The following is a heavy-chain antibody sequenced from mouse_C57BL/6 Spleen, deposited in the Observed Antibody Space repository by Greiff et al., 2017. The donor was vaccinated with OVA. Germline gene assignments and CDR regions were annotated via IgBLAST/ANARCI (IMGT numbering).Heavy chain of an antibody. Sequence: EVHLVESGGGLVKPGGSLKLSCAASGFTFSDYGMHWVRQAPGKGLEWVAYISSGSSTIYYADTVKGRFTISRDNAKNTLFLQMTSLRSEGTAMYYCARDYDGYFDVWGTGTTVTVSS. D-gene: IGHD2-4*01. J-gene: IGHJ1*03. CDR3: ARDYDGYFDV. CDR1: GFTFSDYG. V-gene: IGHV5-17*01. CDR2: ISSGSSTI.